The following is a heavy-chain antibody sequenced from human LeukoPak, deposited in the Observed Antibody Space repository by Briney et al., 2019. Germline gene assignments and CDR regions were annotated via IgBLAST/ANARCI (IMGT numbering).Heavy chain of an antibody. CDR3: AKDQGVYYYYYGMDV. V-gene: IGHV3-30*18. CDR1: GFTFSSYG. D-gene: IGHD3-16*01. J-gene: IGHJ6*02. Sequence: GGSLRLSCAASGFTFSSYGMHWVRQAPGKGLEWVAVISYDGSNKYYADSVKGRFTISRDNSKNTLYLQMNSLRAEDTAVYYCAKDQGVYYYYYGMDVWGQGTTVTASS. CDR2: ISYDGSNK.